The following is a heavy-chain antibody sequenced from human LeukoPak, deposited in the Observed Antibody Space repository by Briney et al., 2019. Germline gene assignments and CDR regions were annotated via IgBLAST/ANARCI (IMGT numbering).Heavy chain of an antibody. V-gene: IGHV2-70*04. CDR3: ARRTSSSFYFDY. D-gene: IGHD6-6*01. J-gene: IGHJ4*02. Sequence: ESGPVLVKPTQTLTLTCTFSGFSLSTSGMRVSWIRQPPGKALEWLARIDWDDDKFYSTSLKTRLTISKDTSKNQVVLTMTNMDPVDTAIYYCARRTSSSFYFDYWGQGTLVTVSS. CDR1: GFSLSTSGMR. CDR2: IDWDDDK.